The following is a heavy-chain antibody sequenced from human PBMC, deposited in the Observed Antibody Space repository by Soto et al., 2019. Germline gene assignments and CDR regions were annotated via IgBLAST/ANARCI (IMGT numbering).Heavy chain of an antibody. J-gene: IGHJ5*02. D-gene: IGHD4-4*01. CDR2: SSGSGGST. CDR3: AKSGYSNYVLWFDP. V-gene: IGHV3-23*01. CDR1: GFTFSSYA. Sequence: GGSLRLSCAASGFTFSSYAMSWVRQAPGKGLEWVSASSGSGGSTYYADSVKGRVTISRDTSKNTLYLHMNSLRAEDTAVYYCAKSGYSNYVLWFDPWGQGTLVTVSS.